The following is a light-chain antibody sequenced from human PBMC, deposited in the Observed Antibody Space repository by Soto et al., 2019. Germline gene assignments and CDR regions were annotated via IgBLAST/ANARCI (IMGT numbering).Light chain of an antibody. CDR1: QTISSW. CDR2: DAS. V-gene: IGKV1-5*01. Sequence: DIQMTQSPSTLSGSVGDRVTITCRASQTISSWLAWYQQKPGKAPKLLIWDASTLQSGVPSRFSDSGSGPDFTLTISSLQVEDSAIYYCQQTYTPPRTFGQGTKVDIK. CDR3: QQTYTPPRT. J-gene: IGKJ1*01.